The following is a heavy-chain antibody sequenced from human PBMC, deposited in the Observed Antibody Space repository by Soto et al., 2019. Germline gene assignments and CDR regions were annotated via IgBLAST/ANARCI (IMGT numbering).Heavy chain of an antibody. D-gene: IGHD3-16*01. Sequence: QVQLVQSGAEVKKPGSSVKVSCKASGGTFSSYAISWVRQAPGQGLEWMGGIIPIFGTENYAQKFQGRVTITADEATSTAYMALSSLRSEDKVVYYCERAPYYDYGSPMDNFDIWGQGTMVTVSS. V-gene: IGHV1-69*01. CDR2: IIPIFGTE. CDR3: ERAPYYDYGSPMDNFDI. J-gene: IGHJ3*02. CDR1: GGTFSSYA.